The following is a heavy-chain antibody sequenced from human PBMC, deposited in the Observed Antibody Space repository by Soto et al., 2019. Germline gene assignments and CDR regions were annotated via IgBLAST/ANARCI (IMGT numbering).Heavy chain of an antibody. CDR1: GGSISSGDYY. D-gene: IGHD3-10*01. CDR2: IYYSGST. CDR3: ARVWGGAFDI. Sequence: SETLSLTCTVSGGSISSGDYYWSWLRQPPGKGLEWIGYIYYSGSTYYNQSLKSRVTISVDTSKNQFSLKLSSVTAADTAVYYCARVWGGAFDIWGQGTMVTVSS. V-gene: IGHV4-30-4*02. J-gene: IGHJ3*02.